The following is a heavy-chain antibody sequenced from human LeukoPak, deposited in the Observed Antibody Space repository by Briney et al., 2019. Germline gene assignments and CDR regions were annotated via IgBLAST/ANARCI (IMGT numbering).Heavy chain of an antibody. D-gene: IGHD6-6*01. CDR1: GGSFSGYY. CDR2: INHSGST. CDR3: ARGGQLAATTTSWFDP. J-gene: IGHJ5*02. Sequence: PSETLSLTCAVYGGSFSGYYWSWIRQPPGKGLEWIGEINHSGSTNYNPSLKSRVTISVDTSKNQFSLKLSSVTAADTAAYYCARGGQLAATTTSWFDPWGQGTLVTVSS. V-gene: IGHV4-34*01.